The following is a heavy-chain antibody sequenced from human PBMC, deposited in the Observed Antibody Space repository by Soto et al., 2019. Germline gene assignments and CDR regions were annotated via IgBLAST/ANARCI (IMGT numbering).Heavy chain of an antibody. Sequence: PSETLSLTCTVSGGSVSSGSYYWSWIRQPPGKGLEWIGYIYYSGSTNYNPSLKSRVTISVDTSKNQFSLKLSSVTAADTAVYYFARATMVRGEAAYGMDVWGQGTTVTVSS. CDR3: ARATMVRGEAAYGMDV. J-gene: IGHJ6*02. V-gene: IGHV4-61*01. CDR1: GGSVSSGSYY. CDR2: IYYSGST. D-gene: IGHD3-10*01.